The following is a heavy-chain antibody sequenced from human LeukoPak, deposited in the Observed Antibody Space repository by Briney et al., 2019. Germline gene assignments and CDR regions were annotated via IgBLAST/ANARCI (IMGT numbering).Heavy chain of an antibody. CDR2: IAYHGNTE. D-gene: IGHD6-19*01. CDR3: AKDWGSGGWYNYFDP. J-gene: IGHJ5*02. Sequence: GTSLRLSCAVSGFTISSHGMHWVRQAPGKGPEWVAMIAYHGNTEYYGDSVKGRFTISRDNSKNTLYLQMDSLRAEDTAVYHCAKDWGSGGWYNYFDPWGQGTLVTVSS. CDR1: GFTISSHG. V-gene: IGHV3-30*18.